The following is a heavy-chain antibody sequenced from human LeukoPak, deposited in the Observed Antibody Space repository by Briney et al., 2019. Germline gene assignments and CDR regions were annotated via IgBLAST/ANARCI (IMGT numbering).Heavy chain of an antibody. V-gene: IGHV4-34*01. CDR3: TCLTGELLGFDY. Sequence: SETLSLTCAVYGGPFSGYYWSWIRQPPGKGLDWIGEINHSGSTNYNPSLKSRVTISVDASKNQFSLKLSSVTAADTAVYYCTCLTGELLGFDYWGQGTLVTVSS. J-gene: IGHJ4*02. CDR2: INHSGST. D-gene: IGHD3-10*01. CDR1: GGPFSGYY.